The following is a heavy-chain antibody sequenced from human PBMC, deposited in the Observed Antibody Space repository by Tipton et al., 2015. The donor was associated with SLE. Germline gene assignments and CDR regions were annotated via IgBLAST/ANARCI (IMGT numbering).Heavy chain of an antibody. D-gene: IGHD6-19*01. J-gene: IGHJ4*02. CDR2: VSHYGGA. CDR3: ARSGAVRPKFDN. Sequence: LRLSCAASGFNFDDYAIHWVRQAPGKGLEWLGYVSHYGGAAYNPSLNSRVTISVDTSKNQFSLSLTSVTAADTAVYYCARSGAVRPKFDNWGQGALVTVSS. CDR1: GFNFDDYA. V-gene: IGHV4-59*12.